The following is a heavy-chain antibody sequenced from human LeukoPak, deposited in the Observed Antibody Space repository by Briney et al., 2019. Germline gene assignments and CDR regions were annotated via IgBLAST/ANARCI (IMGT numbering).Heavy chain of an antibody. Sequence: PGVSLRLSCTASGYTFNSYAMSWVRQAPGKGLEWVSGISGSGTSTYYADSVKGRFTISRDNSKNTLYLQMSSLRAEDTALYYCAKEPASGSCFDYWGQGTLVTVSS. CDR1: GYTFNSYA. D-gene: IGHD3-10*01. CDR2: ISGSGTST. V-gene: IGHV3-23*01. J-gene: IGHJ4*02. CDR3: AKEPASGSCFDY.